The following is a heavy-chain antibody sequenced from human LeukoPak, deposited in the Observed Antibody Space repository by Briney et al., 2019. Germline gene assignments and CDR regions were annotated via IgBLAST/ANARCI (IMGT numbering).Heavy chain of an antibody. CDR1: GGSISSYY. CDR3: ASADSSGYASFDY. Sequence: SETLSLTCTVSGGSISSYYWSWIRQPPGKGLEWIGYIYYSGSTNYNPYLKSRVTISVDTSKNQFSLKLSSVTAADTAVYYCASADSSGYASFDYWGQGTLVTVSS. V-gene: IGHV4-59*01. D-gene: IGHD3-22*01. CDR2: IYYSGST. J-gene: IGHJ4*02.